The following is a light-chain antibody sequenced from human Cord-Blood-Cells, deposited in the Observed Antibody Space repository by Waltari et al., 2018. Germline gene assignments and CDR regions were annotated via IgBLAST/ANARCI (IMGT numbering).Light chain of an antibody. CDR1: QIISSY. J-gene: IGKJ2*03. CDR3: QQSYSTPPYS. V-gene: IGKV1-39*01. CDR2: VAS. Sequence: DTQMTQSPSSLSASAGDRITITCRASQIISSYLNWYQQKPGKAPKLLIYVASSLQSGVPSRFGGSGSGTDFTLTVSSLQPEDFASYSCQQSYSTPPYSFGQGTKLEIK.